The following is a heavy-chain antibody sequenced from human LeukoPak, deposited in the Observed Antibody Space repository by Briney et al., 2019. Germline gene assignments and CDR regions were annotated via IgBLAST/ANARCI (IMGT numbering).Heavy chain of an antibody. CDR2: ISPGDFDT. Sequence: GESLKISCQASGYSFTTYWVAWVRQMPGKGLEWMGMISPGDFDTRYTPSFKGQVTISVDKSISTAYLQWSSLKASDTAMYYCARHFRTQNWFDPWGQGTLVTVSS. V-gene: IGHV5-51*01. CDR3: ARHFRTQNWFDP. CDR1: GYSFTTYW. J-gene: IGHJ5*02.